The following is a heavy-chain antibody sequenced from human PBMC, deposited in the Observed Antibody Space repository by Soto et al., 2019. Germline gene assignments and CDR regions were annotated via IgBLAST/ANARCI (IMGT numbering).Heavy chain of an antibody. CDR3: ARVPYCYGLLFYLDY. Sequence: ASVKVSCKASGYTFTYYHVHWVRQAPGQGLEWMGIINPNGGHTTYAQKLQGRVTMTRDTSTSTVYMEMSSLRSEDTALCYCARVPYCYGLLFYLDYWGQGTLVTVAS. V-gene: IGHV1-46*01. CDR2: INPNGGHT. D-gene: IGHD5-18*01. J-gene: IGHJ4*02. CDR1: GYTFTYYH.